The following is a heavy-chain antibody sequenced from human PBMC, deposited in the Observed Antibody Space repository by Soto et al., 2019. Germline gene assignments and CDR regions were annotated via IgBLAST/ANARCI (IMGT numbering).Heavy chain of an antibody. D-gene: IGHD3-9*01. CDR1: GGSFSGYY. CDR2: INDRGSI. CDR3: ARESHDILTGPPWVWYFDL. V-gene: IGHV4-34*01. J-gene: IGHJ2*01. Sequence: QVQLQQWGAGPLRPLETLSLTCGVSGGSFSGYYWAWIRQSPGKGLEWIGEINDRGSINYNPSLKSRVSTSVDTSNNYYSLNLGSVTAADTAVYYCARESHDILTGPPWVWYFDLWGRGTRVTVSS.